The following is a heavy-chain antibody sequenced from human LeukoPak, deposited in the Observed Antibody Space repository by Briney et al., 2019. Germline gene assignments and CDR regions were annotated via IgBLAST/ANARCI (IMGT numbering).Heavy chain of an antibody. CDR1: GFTFSSYA. D-gene: IGHD6-19*01. V-gene: IGHV3-53*01. Sequence: GGSLRLSCAASGFTFSSYAMSWVRQAPGKGLEWVSITYSGGTTYYADSVKGRFTISRDNSKNTLYLQMNSLRAEDTAVYYCARVESSGYYWGQGTLVTVSS. CDR2: TYSGGTT. CDR3: ARVESSGYY. J-gene: IGHJ4*02.